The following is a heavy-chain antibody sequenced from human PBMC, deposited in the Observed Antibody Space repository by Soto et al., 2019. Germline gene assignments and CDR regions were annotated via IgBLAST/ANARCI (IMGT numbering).Heavy chain of an antibody. V-gene: IGHV3-9*01. Sequence: PGGSLRLSCAASGFTFDDYAMHWVRQAPGKGMEWVSGISWNSGSIGYADSVKGRFTISRDNAKNSMYLQMNSLRAEDTALYYFQKDPQWLANYYYYGMDVWGKWTTVTVS. CDR3: QKDPQWLANYYYYGMDV. D-gene: IGHD6-19*01. CDR2: ISWNSGSI. CDR1: GFTFDDYA. J-gene: IGHJ6*04.